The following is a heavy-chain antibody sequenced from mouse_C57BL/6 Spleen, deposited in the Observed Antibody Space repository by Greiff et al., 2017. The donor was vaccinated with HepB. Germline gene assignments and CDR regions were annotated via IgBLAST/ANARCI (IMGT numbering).Heavy chain of an antibody. CDR2: ISSGGSYT. Sequence: EVMLVESGGDLVKPGGSLKLSCAASGFTFSSYGMSWVRQTPDKRLEWVATISSGGSYTYYPDSVKGRFTISRDNAKNTLYLQMSSLKSEDTAMYYCARHGGPYGNYVNFDYWGQGTTLTVSS. CDR3: ARHGGPYGNYVNFDY. D-gene: IGHD2-1*01. CDR1: GFTFSSYG. V-gene: IGHV5-6*02. J-gene: IGHJ2*01.